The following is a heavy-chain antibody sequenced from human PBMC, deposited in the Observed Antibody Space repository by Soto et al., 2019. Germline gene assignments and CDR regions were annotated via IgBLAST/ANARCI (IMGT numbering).Heavy chain of an antibody. CDR1: GGSFSGYY. Sequence: QVQLQQWGAGLLKPSETLSLTCAVYGGSFSGYYWSWIRQPPGKGLEWMGEINHNAVTNYNPSIKSRVTISVDTSKNQFSLTLSSVTAADTAVYYCARAGSGSRPPWELLRSGSWFDPWGQGTLVTVSS. J-gene: IGHJ5*02. V-gene: IGHV4-34*01. CDR3: ARAGSGSRPPWELLRSGSWFDP. D-gene: IGHD1-26*01. CDR2: INHNAVT.